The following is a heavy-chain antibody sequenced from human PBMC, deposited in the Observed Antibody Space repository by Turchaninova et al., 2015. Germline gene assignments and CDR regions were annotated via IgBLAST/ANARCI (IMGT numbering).Heavy chain of an antibody. J-gene: IGHJ4*02. CDR3: ARGLPNSPVPVM. CDR1: GDSISSINW. CDR2: VYHTGTT. D-gene: IGHD3-16*01. Sequence: TLSLTCSVSGDSISSINWWMWFRQPPEKGLEWIGEVYHTGTTNNNPSLGSRVTISLDQSKNQFSLMLTSVTAADTAVYYCARGLPNSPVPVMWGQGTLVTVSS. V-gene: IGHV4-4*02.